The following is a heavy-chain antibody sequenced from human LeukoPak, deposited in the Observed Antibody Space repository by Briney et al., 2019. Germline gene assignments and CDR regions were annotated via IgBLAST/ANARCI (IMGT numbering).Heavy chain of an antibody. D-gene: IGHD2-15*01. CDR1: GGSISSGSYY. CDR2: TYTSGST. V-gene: IGHV4-61*02. Sequence: PSETLSLTCTVSGGSISSGSYYWSWIRQPAGKGLEWFGRTYTSGSTNYNPSLKSRVTISVDKSKNQFSLKLSSVTAADTAVYYCARGTRGYCSGGSCYLGAFDIWGQGTMVTVSS. CDR3: ARGTRGYCSGGSCYLGAFDI. J-gene: IGHJ3*02.